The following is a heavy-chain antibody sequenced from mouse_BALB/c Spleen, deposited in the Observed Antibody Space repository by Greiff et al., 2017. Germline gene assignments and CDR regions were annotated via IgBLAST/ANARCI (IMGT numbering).Heavy chain of an antibody. J-gene: IGHJ3*01. Sequence: EVMLVESGGGLVKLGGSLKLSCAASGFTFSSYYMSWVRQTPEKRLELVAAINSNGGSTYYPDTVKGRFTISRDNAKNTLYLQMSSLKSEDTALYYCARRDRYDVWFAYWGQGTLVTVSA. CDR1: GFTFSSYY. CDR2: INSNGGST. CDR3: ARRDRYDVWFAY. V-gene: IGHV5-6-2*01. D-gene: IGHD2-14*01.